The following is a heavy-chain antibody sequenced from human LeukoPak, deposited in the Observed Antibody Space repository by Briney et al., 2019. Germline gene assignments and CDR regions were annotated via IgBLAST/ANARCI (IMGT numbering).Heavy chain of an antibody. CDR1: GGSISSGSYY. Sequence: PSQTLSLTCTVSGGSISSGSYYWSWIRQPAGKGLEWIGRIYTSGSTNYNPSLKSRVTISVDTSKNQFSLKLSSVTAADTAVYYCAREGMSDFWSGYHYNWFDPWGQGTLVTVSS. V-gene: IGHV4-61*02. D-gene: IGHD3-3*01. CDR3: AREGMSDFWSGYHYNWFDP. J-gene: IGHJ5*02. CDR2: IYTSGST.